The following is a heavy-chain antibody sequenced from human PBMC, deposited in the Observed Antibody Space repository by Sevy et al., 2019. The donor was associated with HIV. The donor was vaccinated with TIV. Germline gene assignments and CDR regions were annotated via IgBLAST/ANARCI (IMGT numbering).Heavy chain of an antibody. CDR1: GFTFTNYA. CDR3: ANLPSTVMFREKGY. CDR2: ISDSGDTT. J-gene: IGHJ4*02. Sequence: GGPLRLSCAASGFTFTNYAMNWVRQAPGKGLEWVSGISDSGDTTHYAESVKGRFTISRDNSKNTVSLQMSSLRAEDTAIYYCANLPSTVMFREKGYWGQGTRVTVSS. D-gene: IGHD3-10*01. V-gene: IGHV3-23*01.